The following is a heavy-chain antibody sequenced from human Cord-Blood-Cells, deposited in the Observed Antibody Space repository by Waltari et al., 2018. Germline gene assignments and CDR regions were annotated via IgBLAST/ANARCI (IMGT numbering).Heavy chain of an antibody. CDR3: ARQPDNCNYVDY. CDR2: INPGDSDT. Sequence: EVQLVQSVAEVKKPGESLKISCKGSGYSFTSYWIGWVRQMPGKGLEWMGFINPGDSDTRYRPPFQCPVTISADKSSRHTHLQWSSLKASNTPMYYCARQPDNCNYVDYWGQGTLVTVSS. V-gene: IGHV5-51*01. J-gene: IGHJ4*02. CDR1: GYSFTSYW. D-gene: IGHD1-20*01.